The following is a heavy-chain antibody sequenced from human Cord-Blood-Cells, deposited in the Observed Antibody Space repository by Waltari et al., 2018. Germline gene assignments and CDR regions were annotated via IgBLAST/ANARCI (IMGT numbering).Heavy chain of an antibody. Sequence: QVQLQESGPGLVKPSETLSLTCAVSGYSISSGYYWGWIRQPPGKGLEWIGSIYHSGSTYYNPSLKSRVTISVDTSKNQFSLKLSSVTAADTAVYYCAREEDTARPHSYYYYGMDVWGQGTTVTVSS. D-gene: IGHD5-18*01. J-gene: IGHJ6*02. V-gene: IGHV4-38-2*02. CDR3: AREEDTARPHSYYYYGMDV. CDR2: IYHSGST. CDR1: GYSISSGYY.